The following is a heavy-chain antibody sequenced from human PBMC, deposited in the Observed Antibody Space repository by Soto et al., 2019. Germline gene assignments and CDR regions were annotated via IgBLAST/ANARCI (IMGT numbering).Heavy chain of an antibody. CDR3: VREAITAHFES. CDR1: GFSVRSYG. CDR2: ISTNSNLI. Sequence: PGGSLRLSCAASGFSVRSYGMNWVRQAPGRGLEWISYISTNSNLIEYANSVTGRFIISKDNAENSVFLQMNSLKDEDTALYFCVREAITAHFESWGQGT. V-gene: IGHV3-48*02. J-gene: IGHJ4*02. D-gene: IGHD1-20*01.